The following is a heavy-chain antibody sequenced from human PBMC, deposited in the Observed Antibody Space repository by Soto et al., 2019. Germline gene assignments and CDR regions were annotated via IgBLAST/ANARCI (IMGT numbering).Heavy chain of an antibody. CDR2: MRSKADNYET. CDR3: ARQTVSCHDF. CDR1: GFTFSTSH. V-gene: IGHV3-73*01. Sequence: EVQLVESGGGSVQPGESLKLSCSTSGFTFSTSHMHWVRQAPGKGLEWVGHMRSKADNYETAYGASVRGRFTVSRDDSKNTAYLQMDSLKAKDTAVYYCARQTVSCHDFWAQGTLVTVSS. J-gene: IGHJ1*01. D-gene: IGHD2-2*01.